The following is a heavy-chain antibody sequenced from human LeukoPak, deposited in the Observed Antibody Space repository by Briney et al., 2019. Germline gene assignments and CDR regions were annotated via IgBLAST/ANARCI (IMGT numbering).Heavy chain of an antibody. CDR3: ASLYSGSYDTGSFDYFNY. J-gene: IGHJ4*02. V-gene: IGHV4-34*01. CDR1: GGSLSGYY. CDR2: INHSGST. Sequence: PSETLSLTCAVYGGSLSGYYWSWIRQSPGKGLEWIGEINHSGSTNYNPSLKSRVTIAVDTSKNQFSLKLSSVTAADTAVYYCASLYSGSYDTGSFDYFNYWGQGTLVTVSS. D-gene: IGHD1-26*01.